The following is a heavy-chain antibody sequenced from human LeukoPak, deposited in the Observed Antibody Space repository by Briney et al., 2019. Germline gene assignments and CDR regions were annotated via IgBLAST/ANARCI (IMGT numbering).Heavy chain of an antibody. CDR3: AKQAEAFGDSVTQH. V-gene: IGHV3-23*01. J-gene: IGHJ1*01. CDR2: ISGNGGST. CDR1: GFTFSSYV. Sequence: PGGSLRLSCAASGFTFSSYVMSWVRQTPGKGLEWVSVISGNGGSTYYADSVKGRFTISRDNSKNTLYLQMNSLRVDDTAVYYCAKQAEAFGDSVTQHWGQGTLVTVSS. D-gene: IGHD4-17*01.